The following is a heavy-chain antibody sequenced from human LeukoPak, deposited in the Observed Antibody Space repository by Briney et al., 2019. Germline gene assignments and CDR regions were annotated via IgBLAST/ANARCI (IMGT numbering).Heavy chain of an antibody. Sequence: GGSLRLSCAASGFTFSNAWMSCVRQAPGKGLEWVGRIKSKTDGGTTDYAAPVKGRFTISRGDSKNTLYLQMNSLKTEDTAVYYCTTDQDGSGSYYLYYYGMDVWGKGTTVTVSS. D-gene: IGHD3-10*01. CDR3: TTDQDGSGSYYLYYYGMDV. J-gene: IGHJ6*04. CDR2: IKSKTDGGTT. V-gene: IGHV3-15*01. CDR1: GFTFSNAW.